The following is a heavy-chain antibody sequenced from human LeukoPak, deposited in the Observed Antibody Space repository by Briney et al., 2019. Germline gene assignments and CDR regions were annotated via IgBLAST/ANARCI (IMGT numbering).Heavy chain of an antibody. CDR2: ISGSGGST. CDR3: ALLSGTYLVDY. V-gene: IGHV3-23*01. J-gene: IGHJ4*02. Sequence: GGSLRPSCAASGFTFSSYAMSWVRQAPGKGLEWVSAISGSGGSTYYADSVKGRFTISRDNSKNTLYLQMNSLRAEDTALYYCALLSGTYLVDYWGQGALVTVSS. D-gene: IGHD1-26*01. CDR1: GFTFSSYA.